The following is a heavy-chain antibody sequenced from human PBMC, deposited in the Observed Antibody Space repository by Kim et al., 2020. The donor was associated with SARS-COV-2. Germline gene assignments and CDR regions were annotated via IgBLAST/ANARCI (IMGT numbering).Heavy chain of an antibody. CDR3: ARSITIFGVVITVDY. D-gene: IGHD3-3*01. Sequence: PSLKSRGTISVDKSTNQFSLKLSSVTAAETAVYYCARSITIFGVVITVDYWGQGTLVTVSS. V-gene: IGHV4-4*02. J-gene: IGHJ4*02.